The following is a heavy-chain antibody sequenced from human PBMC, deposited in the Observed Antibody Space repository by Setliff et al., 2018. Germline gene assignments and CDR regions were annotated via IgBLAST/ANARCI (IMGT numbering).Heavy chain of an antibody. CDR2: INTGGGSS. J-gene: IGHJ4*02. Sequence: GASVKVSCKASGYTFTRYYMYRVRQAPGQGLEWMGIINTGGGSSSSTQKFEGRVTMTRDTSTNTVYMELSGLTSDDTAVYYCARAGLAATGRKGVFDHWGQGTLVTVSS. CDR1: GYTFTRYY. D-gene: IGHD6-13*01. CDR3: ARAGLAATGRKGVFDH. V-gene: IGHV1-46*01.